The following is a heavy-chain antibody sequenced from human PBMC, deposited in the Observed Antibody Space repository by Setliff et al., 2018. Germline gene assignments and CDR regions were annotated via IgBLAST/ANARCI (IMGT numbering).Heavy chain of an antibody. V-gene: IGHV3-7*03. D-gene: IGHD3-3*01. CDR3: ANYEQRPRNLDY. Sequence: GGSLRLSCAASGFTFSNCWVSWVRQAPGKGLEWLASINPDASEKYYADSVKGRFTISRDNPRSTLYLQMNSLRAEDTALYYCANYEQRPRNLDYWGQGTLVTVSS. CDR2: INPDASEK. CDR1: GFTFSNCW. J-gene: IGHJ4*02.